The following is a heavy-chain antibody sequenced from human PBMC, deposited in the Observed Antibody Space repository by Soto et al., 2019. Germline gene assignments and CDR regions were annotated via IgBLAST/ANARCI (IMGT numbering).Heavy chain of an antibody. V-gene: IGHV1-8*01. J-gene: IGHJ3*02. CDR3: ARGSSYYDFWSGPNAFDI. Sequence: SVKVSCKASGYTFTSYDINWVRQATGQGLEWMGWMNPNSGNTGYAQKFQGRVTMTRNTSISTAYMELSSLRSEDTAVYYCARGSSYYDFWSGPNAFDIWGQGTMVTVSS. CDR2: MNPNSGNT. D-gene: IGHD3-3*01. CDR1: GYTFTSYD.